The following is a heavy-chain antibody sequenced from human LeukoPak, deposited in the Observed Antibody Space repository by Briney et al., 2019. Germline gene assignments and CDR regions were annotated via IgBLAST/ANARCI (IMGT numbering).Heavy chain of an antibody. CDR3: ARTSPWYSSSYYYGMDV. V-gene: IGHV4-39*01. D-gene: IGHD6-6*01. CDR1: GGSISSSSYY. J-gene: IGHJ6*02. Sequence: SETLSLTCTVSGGSISSSSYYWGWIRQPPGKGLEWIGSIYYSGSTYYNPSLKSRVTISVDTSKNQFSLKLSSVTAADTAVYYCARTSPWYSSSYYYGMDVWGQGTTVTVSS. CDR2: IYYSGST.